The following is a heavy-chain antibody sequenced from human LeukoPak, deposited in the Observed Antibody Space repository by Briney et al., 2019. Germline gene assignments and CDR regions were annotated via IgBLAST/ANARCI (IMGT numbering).Heavy chain of an antibody. CDR3: ARHVRFWANDAFDI. J-gene: IGHJ3*02. Sequence: SETLSLTCTVSGGSISSYYWSWLRQPPGKGLEWIGYIYYSGSTNYNPSLKSRVTISVDTSKNQFSLKLSSVTAADTAVYYCARHVRFWANDAFDIWGQGTMVTVSS. D-gene: IGHD5-24*01. V-gene: IGHV4-59*08. CDR2: IYYSGST. CDR1: GGSISSYY.